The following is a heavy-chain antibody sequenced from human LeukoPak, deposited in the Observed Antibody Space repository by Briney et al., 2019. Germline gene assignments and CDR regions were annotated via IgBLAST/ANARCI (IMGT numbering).Heavy chain of an antibody. CDR3: ARDIRLYDSSGSTFDS. D-gene: IGHD3-22*01. Sequence: PGGSLRLSCAASGFTFSSCGMHWVRQAPGRGLERVAFIRFDGSNKYYADSVKGRFTISRDNSKNTLYLQMNSLRPEDTALYYCARDIRLYDSSGSTFDSWGQGTLVTVSS. CDR1: GFTFSSCG. CDR2: IRFDGSNK. V-gene: IGHV3-30*02. J-gene: IGHJ4*02.